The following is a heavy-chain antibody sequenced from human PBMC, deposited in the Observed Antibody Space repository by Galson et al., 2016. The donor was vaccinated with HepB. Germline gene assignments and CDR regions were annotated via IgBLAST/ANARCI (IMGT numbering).Heavy chain of an antibody. Sequence: PALVKPTQTLTLTCTFSGLSLSDSGVAVAWIRQPPGKAMEWLALIYWDDDKRYSPSLKSRLTITRDSSKNQVVLTMTNVGPVDTGTYYCAHKRYAGYEWGQGTRVTVSS. D-gene: IGHD5-12*01. V-gene: IGHV2-5*02. CDR3: AHKRYAGYE. CDR1: GLSLSDSGVA. CDR2: IYWDDDK. J-gene: IGHJ4*02.